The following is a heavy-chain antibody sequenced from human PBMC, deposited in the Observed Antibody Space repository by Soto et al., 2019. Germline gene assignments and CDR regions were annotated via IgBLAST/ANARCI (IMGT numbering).Heavy chain of an antibody. J-gene: IGHJ4*02. CDR1: GDSTSSNY. D-gene: IGHD3-3*01. CDR2: IYYSGTT. V-gene: IGHV4-59*01. CDR3: ARGRGQRSAYYSFHY. Sequence: SETLCVTCTVSGDSTSSNYWSWIRQPPGKRLEWIGYIYYSGTTNYNPSLKSRVIISIDTSTNQFSLKLSSVTAADTAVYYCARGRGQRSAYYSFHYWGQGILVTVSS.